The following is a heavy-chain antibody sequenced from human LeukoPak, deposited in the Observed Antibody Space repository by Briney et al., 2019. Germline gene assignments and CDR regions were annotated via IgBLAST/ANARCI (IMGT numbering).Heavy chain of an antibody. J-gene: IGHJ4*02. D-gene: IGHD1-26*01. V-gene: IGHV3-23*01. CDR2: ISGSGGTA. Sequence: GGTLRLSRAACGFVFYSYAVSWVRQAWAGGLEWVSAISGSGGTAYFADSVMGRFTISRDNSKNTLYLQMNSLRAEDTAVYYCANDGGSYDYWGQGTLVTVSS. CDR1: GFVFYSYA. CDR3: ANDGGSYDY.